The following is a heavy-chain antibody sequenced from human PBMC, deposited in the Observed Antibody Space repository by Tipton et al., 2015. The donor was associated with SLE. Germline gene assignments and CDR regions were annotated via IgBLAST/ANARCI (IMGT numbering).Heavy chain of an antibody. CDR3: ARGPLYGLDI. CDR2: IYYIGST. D-gene: IGHD3-10*01. CDR1: GGSISSRSHY. V-gene: IGHV4-39*07. J-gene: IGHJ3*02. Sequence: TLSLTCTVSGGSISSRSHYWAWIRQPPGKGPEWIGSIYYIGSTFYNPSLKSRVTISVDTSKNLFSLKLNSVTAADTAVYYCARGPLYGLDIWGQWTRVTVSS.